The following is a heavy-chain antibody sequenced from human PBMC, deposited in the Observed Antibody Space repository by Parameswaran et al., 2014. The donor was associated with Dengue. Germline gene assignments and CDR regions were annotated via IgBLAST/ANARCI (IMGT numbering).Heavy chain of an antibody. CDR2: INHSGST. CDR1: GGSFSGYY. Sequence: GSLRLSCAVYGGSFSGYYWSWIRQPPGKGLEWIGEINHSGSTNYNPSLKSRVTISVDTSKNQFSLKLSSVTAADTAVYYCARSRGACDYWGQGTLVTVSS. V-gene: IGHV4-34*01. J-gene: IGHJ4*02. CDR3: ARSRGACDY. D-gene: IGHD3-10*01.